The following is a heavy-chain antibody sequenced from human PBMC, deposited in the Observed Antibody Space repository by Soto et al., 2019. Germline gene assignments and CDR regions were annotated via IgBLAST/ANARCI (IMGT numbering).Heavy chain of an antibody. D-gene: IGHD2-15*01. V-gene: IGHV1-69*13. Sequence: SVKVSCKASGYSFGSYSISWVRQAPGQGLEWMGGISRIFGTSNNAQRFQGRVTITADEFTTTAYMEVRSLRSDDTAMYYCARGTPVKQPVYANPSYYYSGMDVWGQGTKVTVYS. CDR1: GYSFGSYS. J-gene: IGHJ6*02. CDR2: ISRIFGTS. CDR3: ARGTPVKQPVYANPSYYYSGMDV.